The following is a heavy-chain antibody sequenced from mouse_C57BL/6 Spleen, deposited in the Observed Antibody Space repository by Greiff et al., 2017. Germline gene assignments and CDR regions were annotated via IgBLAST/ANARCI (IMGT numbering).Heavy chain of an antibody. CDR2: ISDGGSYT. V-gene: IGHV5-4*01. CDR3: ARDPLRRGSWLAY. CDR1: GFTFSSYA. J-gene: IGHJ3*01. Sequence: EVQVVESGGGLVKPGGSLKLSCAASGFTFSSYAMSWVRQTPEKRLEWVATISDGGSYTYYPDNVKGRFTISRDNAKNNLYLQMSHLKSEDTAMYYCARDPLRRGSWLAYWGQGTLVTVSA. D-gene: IGHD2-12*01.